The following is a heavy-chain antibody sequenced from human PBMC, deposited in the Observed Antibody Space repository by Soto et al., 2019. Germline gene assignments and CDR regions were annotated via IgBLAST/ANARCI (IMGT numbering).Heavy chain of an antibody. CDR1: GFTFDDYA. V-gene: IGHV3-9*01. CDR3: AKERVPYFDG. CDR2: ITWNSVSM. Sequence: PGGSLRLSCAASGFTFDDYAMHWVRQAPGKGLEWISAITWNSVSMDYADSVKGRFTISRDNAKNALYLQMNDLRPEDTALYYCAKERVPYFDGWGQGTQVTVSS. D-gene: IGHD3-9*01. J-gene: IGHJ4*02.